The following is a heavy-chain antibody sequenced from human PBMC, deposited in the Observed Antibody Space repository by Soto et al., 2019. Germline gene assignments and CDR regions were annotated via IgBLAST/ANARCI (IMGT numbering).Heavy chain of an antibody. D-gene: IGHD5-18*01. CDR3: ARAAMVSVLDY. CDR2: IYYSGGT. J-gene: IGHJ4*02. V-gene: IGHV4-31*03. Sequence: SETLSLTCTVSGGSISSDGYYWSWIRQHPGKGLEWIGYIYYSGGTYYNPSLKSRVTISVDTSKNQFSLKLSSVTAADTAVYYCARAAMVSVLDYWGQGTLVTVS. CDR1: GGSISSDGYY.